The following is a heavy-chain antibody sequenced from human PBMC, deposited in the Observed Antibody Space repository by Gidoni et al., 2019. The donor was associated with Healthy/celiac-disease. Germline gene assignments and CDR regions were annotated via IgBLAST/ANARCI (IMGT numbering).Heavy chain of an antibody. D-gene: IGHD3-22*01. CDR2: ISSSSSYI. J-gene: IGHJ6*02. CDR1: GFTFCSHC. Sequence: EVQLVESGGGLVKPGGSLRLSCAASGFTFCSHCMNWVRQAPGKGLEWVSTISSSSSYIYYADSVKGRFTISRDNAKNSLYLQMNSLRAEDTAVYYCARDLSYYYDSSKYYYGMDVWGQGTTVTVSS. CDR3: ARDLSYYYDSSKYYYGMDV. V-gene: IGHV3-21*01.